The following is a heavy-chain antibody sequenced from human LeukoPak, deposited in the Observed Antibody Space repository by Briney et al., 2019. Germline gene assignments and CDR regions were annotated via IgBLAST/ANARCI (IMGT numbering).Heavy chain of an antibody. CDR1: GGSISSDNW. CDR3: ARGLNDFWSGSPNYYYYGMDV. J-gene: IGHJ6*02. D-gene: IGHD3-3*01. Sequence: SEILSLTCAVSGGSISSDNWWSWVRQPPGRGLEWIGEIYHSGNTNYNPSLKSRVTISVDKSKNQFSLKLSSVTAADTAVYYCARGLNDFWSGSPNYYYYGMDVWGQGTTVTVSS. V-gene: IGHV4-4*02. CDR2: IYHSGNT.